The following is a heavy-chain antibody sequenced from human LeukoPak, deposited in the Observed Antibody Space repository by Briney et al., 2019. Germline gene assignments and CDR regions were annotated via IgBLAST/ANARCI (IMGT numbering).Heavy chain of an antibody. CDR3: VRSQPASGWTPFDR. CDR1: GFTFSSYD. D-gene: IGHD6-19*01. J-gene: IGHJ4*02. V-gene: IGHV3-13*01. CDR2: IGTAGDT. Sequence: GGSLRLSCAASGFTFSSYDIHWVRQATGKGLEWVSTIGTAGDTYYPDSLKGRFTISRENANSSLYLQMNNLRAGDTAVYYCVRSQPASGWTPFDRWGQGTLVTVSS.